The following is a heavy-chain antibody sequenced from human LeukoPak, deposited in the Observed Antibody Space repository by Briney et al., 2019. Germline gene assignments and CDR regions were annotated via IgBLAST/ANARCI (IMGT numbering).Heavy chain of an antibody. D-gene: IGHD3-3*01. Sequence: GGSLRLSCAASGFTFSSYGMHWVRQAPGKGLEWVANIKEDGSEKYYVDSVKGRFTISRDNAKNSLYLQMNSLRAEDTAVYYCDVSGLDYWGQGTLVTVSS. CDR1: GFTFSSYG. V-gene: IGHV3-7*01. J-gene: IGHJ4*02. CDR3: DVSGLDY. CDR2: IKEDGSEK.